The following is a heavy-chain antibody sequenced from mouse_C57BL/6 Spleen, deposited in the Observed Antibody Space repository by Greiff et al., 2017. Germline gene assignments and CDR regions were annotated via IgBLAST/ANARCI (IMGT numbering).Heavy chain of an antibody. D-gene: IGHD1-1*01. CDR1: GFTFSDYY. Sequence: EVMLVESEGGLVQPGSSMKLSCTASGFTFSDYYMAWVRQVPEKGLEWVANINYDGSSTYYLDSLKSRFIISRDNATNILYLQMSSLKSEDTATYYCARWYYGSSYWYFDVWGTGTTVTVSS. J-gene: IGHJ1*03. CDR2: INYDGSST. V-gene: IGHV5-16*01. CDR3: ARWYYGSSYWYFDV.